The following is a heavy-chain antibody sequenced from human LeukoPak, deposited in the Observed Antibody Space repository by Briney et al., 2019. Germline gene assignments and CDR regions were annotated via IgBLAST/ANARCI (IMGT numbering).Heavy chain of an antibody. D-gene: IGHD2-2*01. V-gene: IGHV3-23*01. CDR3: AKDPHSLPAARGGFDY. Sequence: PGGSLRLSCAASGFTFSSYAMSWVRQAPGKGLEWVSAISGSGGSTYYADSVKGRFTISRDNSKNTLYLQMRSLRAEDTAVYYCAKDPHSLPAARGGFDYWGQGTLVTVSS. CDR2: ISGSGGST. J-gene: IGHJ4*02. CDR1: GFTFSSYA.